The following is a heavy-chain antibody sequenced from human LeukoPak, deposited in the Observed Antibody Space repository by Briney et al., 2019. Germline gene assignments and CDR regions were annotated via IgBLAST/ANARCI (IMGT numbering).Heavy chain of an antibody. CDR3: AREQASKWELPQNNYFDY. V-gene: IGHV3-21*01. D-gene: IGHD1-26*01. CDR1: GFTFSHAW. CDR2: ISSSSSYI. Sequence: GGSLRLSCEVSGFTFSHAWMSWVRQAPGKGLEWVSSISSSSSYIYYADSVKGRFTISRDNAKNSLYLQMHSLRAEDTAVYYCAREQASKWELPQNNYFDYWGQGTLVTVSS. J-gene: IGHJ4*02.